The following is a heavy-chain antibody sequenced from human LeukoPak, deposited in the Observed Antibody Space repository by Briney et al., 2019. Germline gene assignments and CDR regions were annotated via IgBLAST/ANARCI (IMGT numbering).Heavy chain of an antibody. J-gene: IGHJ3*01. V-gene: IGHV4-59*08. D-gene: IGHD4-17*01. CDR3: ARQRDYADYLDAFDV. CDR2: IYHSGTT. CDR1: GGSIGSYY. Sequence: SSETLSLTCTVSGGSIGSYYWSWIRQPPGKGLECIGYIYHSGTTNYNPSLKSRVTISADTSKNQFSLKLTSVTAADTAIYYCARQRDYADYLDAFDVWGQGTMVTVSS.